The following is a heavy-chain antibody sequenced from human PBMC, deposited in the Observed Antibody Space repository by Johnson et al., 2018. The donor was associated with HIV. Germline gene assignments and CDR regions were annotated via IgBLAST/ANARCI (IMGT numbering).Heavy chain of an antibody. J-gene: IGHJ3*02. V-gene: IGHV3-30-3*01. Sequence: VESGGGVVQPGRSLRLSCAASEFTFSSYAMHWVRQAPGKGLEWVAVISYDGSNKYYADSVKGRFTISRDNSKNTLYLQMNSLRAEDTAVYYCARPRTGSDAFDIWGQGTMVTVSS. CDR3: ARPRTGSDAFDI. CDR1: EFTFSSYA. D-gene: IGHD7-27*01. CDR2: ISYDGSNK.